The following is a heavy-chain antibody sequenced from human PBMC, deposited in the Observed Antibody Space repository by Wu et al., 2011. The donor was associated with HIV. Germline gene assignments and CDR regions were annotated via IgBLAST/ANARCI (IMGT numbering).Heavy chain of an antibody. CDR1: GATFSSYG. CDR2: IIPIFGTA. CDR3: ARGIPYYYESSGYYPPGSSRYYYSGMDV. V-gene: IGHV1-69*01. Sequence: QVQLVQSGAEVKKPGSSVKVSCKASGATFSSYGISWVRQAPGQGLEWMGGIIPIFGTANYAQKFQGRVTITTDESTSTAYMELSSLRSEDTAVYYCARGIPYYYESSGYYPPGSSRYYYSGMDVWGQGTTVTGLL. J-gene: IGHJ6*02. D-gene: IGHD3-22*01.